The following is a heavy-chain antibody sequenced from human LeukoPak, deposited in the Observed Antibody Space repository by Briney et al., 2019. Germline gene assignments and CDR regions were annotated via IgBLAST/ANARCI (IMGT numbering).Heavy chain of an antibody. J-gene: IGHJ4*02. V-gene: IGHV1-18*04. Sequence: GASVKVSCKASGYTFTSYGISWVRQAPGQGLEWMGWISAYNGNTNYAQKLQGRVTTTTDTSTSTAYMELRSLRSDDTAVYYCARVDGSGSYYPYYFDYWGQGTLVTVSS. CDR1: GYTFTSYG. D-gene: IGHD3-10*01. CDR2: ISAYNGNT. CDR3: ARVDGSGSYYPYYFDY.